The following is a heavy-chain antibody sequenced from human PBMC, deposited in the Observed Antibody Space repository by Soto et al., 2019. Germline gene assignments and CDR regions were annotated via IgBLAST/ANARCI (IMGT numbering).Heavy chain of an antibody. V-gene: IGHV4-59*01. Sequence: PSETLSLTCTVSGGSISSYYWSWIRQPPGKGLEWIGYIYYSGSTNYNPSLKSRVTISVDTSKNQFSLKLSSVTAADTAVYYCARATPIAGATAFDIWGQGTMVTVS. D-gene: IGHD1-26*01. CDR3: ARATPIAGATAFDI. CDR2: IYYSGST. CDR1: GGSISSYY. J-gene: IGHJ3*02.